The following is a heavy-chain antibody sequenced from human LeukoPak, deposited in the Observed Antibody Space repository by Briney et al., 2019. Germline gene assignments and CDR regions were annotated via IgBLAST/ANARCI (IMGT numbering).Heavy chain of an antibody. D-gene: IGHD3-22*01. CDR1: GFIFSSYD. J-gene: IGHJ4*02. Sequence: GGPLRLSCAASGFIFSSYDMNWVRQAPGKGLEWVANIKQDGSEKYYVDSVKGRFTISRDNAKNSLYLQMNSLRAEDTAVYYCARENDYYDSSGYFLFWGQGALVTVSS. CDR2: IKQDGSEK. V-gene: IGHV3-7*01. CDR3: ARENDYYDSSGYFLF.